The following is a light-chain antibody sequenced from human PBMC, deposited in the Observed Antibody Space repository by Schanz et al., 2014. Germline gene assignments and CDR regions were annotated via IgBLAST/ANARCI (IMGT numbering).Light chain of an antibody. V-gene: IGKV1-13*02. J-gene: IGKJ5*01. CDR2: DAS. CDR1: QGIGSY. Sequence: AIQLTQSPSPLSASVGDSVTITCRASQGIGSYLAWYQQKPGKAPKLLIYDASNLETGVPSRFSGSGSGTDFTLTISSLQPEDFATYYCQQSGTFGQGTRLEIK. CDR3: QQSGT.